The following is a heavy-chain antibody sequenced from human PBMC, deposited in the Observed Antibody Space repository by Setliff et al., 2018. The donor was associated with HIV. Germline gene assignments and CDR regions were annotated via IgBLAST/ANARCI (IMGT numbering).Heavy chain of an antibody. V-gene: IGHV1-46*02. CDR1: GYTFNAFY. Sequence: ASVKVSCKTSGYTFNAFYIYWVRQAPGQGLEWMGMINSSGSITNYAQKFQGRLTLTRDTSMSTVYMELNSLKSEDTAIYYCAREPPRRRGTVAEDYWGQGTLVTVS. J-gene: IGHJ4*02. D-gene: IGHD1-26*01. CDR2: INSSGSIT. CDR3: AREPPRRRGTVAEDY.